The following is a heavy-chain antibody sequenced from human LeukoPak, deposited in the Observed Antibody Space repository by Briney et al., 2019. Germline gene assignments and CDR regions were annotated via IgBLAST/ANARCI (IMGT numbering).Heavy chain of an antibody. V-gene: IGHV4-59*08. Sequence: SETLSLTCTVSGGSISPYYWSWIRQPPGQGLEWIGYIYYSGTTKYNPSLKSRVTISVDTSKNQFSLKLSSVTAADTAVYYCASYGDYAWFDPWGQGTLVTVSS. D-gene: IGHD4-17*01. CDR2: IYYSGTT. CDR1: GGSISPYY. J-gene: IGHJ5*02. CDR3: ASYGDYAWFDP.